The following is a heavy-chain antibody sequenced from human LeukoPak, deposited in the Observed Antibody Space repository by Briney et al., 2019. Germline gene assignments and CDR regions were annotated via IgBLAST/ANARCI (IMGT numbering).Heavy chain of an antibody. CDR2: IYHSGST. D-gene: IGHD7-27*01. Sequence: SETLSLTCAVSGGSISSGGYSWSWIRQPPGKGLEWIGYIYHSGSTYYNPSLKSRVTISVDRSKNQFSLKLSSVTAADTAVYYCARDRTAGDNWFDPWGQGTLVTDSS. CDR1: GGSISSGGYS. CDR3: ARDRTAGDNWFDP. J-gene: IGHJ5*02. V-gene: IGHV4-30-2*01.